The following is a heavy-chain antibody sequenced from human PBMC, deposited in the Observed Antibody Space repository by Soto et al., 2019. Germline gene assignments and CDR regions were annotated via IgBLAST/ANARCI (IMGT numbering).Heavy chain of an antibody. D-gene: IGHD3-22*01. CDR1: GGSFNSYY. Sequence: PSETLSLTCAVSGGSFNSYYWSWVRQSPGKGLEWIGEVHHSGTTKYNPPLEARFTISVDTSKNQVSLRLTSVTAADRAVYYCARGSASGYGFDSWGPGTLVTVSS. V-gene: IGHV4-34*01. CDR2: VHHSGTT. CDR3: ARGSASGYGFDS. J-gene: IGHJ4*02.